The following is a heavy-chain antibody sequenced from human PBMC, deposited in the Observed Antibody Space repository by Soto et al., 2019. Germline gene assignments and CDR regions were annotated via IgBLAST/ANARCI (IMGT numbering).Heavy chain of an antibody. D-gene: IGHD2-2*01. CDR3: ARAVPANFDS. CDR1: GFTFSSYF. CDR2: INSAGTNS. J-gene: IGHJ4*02. V-gene: IGHV3-23*01. Sequence: GGSLRLSCAASGFTFSSYFMSWVRQAPGKGLEWVSGINSAGTNSYYAGSVGGRFTISRDNSKNTMYLQMKSLSAEDTAVYYCARAVPANFDSRGRGTLVTVSS.